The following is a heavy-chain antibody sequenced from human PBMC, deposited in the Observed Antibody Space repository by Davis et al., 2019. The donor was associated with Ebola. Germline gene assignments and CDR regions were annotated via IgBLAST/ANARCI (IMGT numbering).Heavy chain of an antibody. Sequence: PGGSLRLSCKASGYRFSNYWIDWVRQLPGKGLEWMGIIYPDDSDSRYSPSLQGRVTISADKSINVTYLQWSSLKASDTAKYYCALTYCGGRCTAPGLRFYYSMDVWGQGTTVTVSS. CDR3: ALTYCGGRCTAPGLRFYYSMDV. D-gene: IGHD2-21*01. V-gene: IGHV5-51*01. CDR1: GYRFSNYW. J-gene: IGHJ6*02. CDR2: IYPDDSDS.